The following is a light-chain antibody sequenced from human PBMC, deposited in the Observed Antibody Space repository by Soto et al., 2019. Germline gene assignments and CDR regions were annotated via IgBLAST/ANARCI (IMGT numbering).Light chain of an antibody. J-gene: IGKJ1*01. CDR2: GAS. Sequence: EIVLTQSPGTLSLSPGARATLSCRASQSVSSNLAWYQQKPGQAPRLLIYGASTRATGIPARFSGSGSGTAGTITISSLQSEDCEVYDGQQYNNWPRTFGQGTKVDIK. CDR1: QSVSSN. V-gene: IGKV3-15*01. CDR3: QQYNNWPRT.